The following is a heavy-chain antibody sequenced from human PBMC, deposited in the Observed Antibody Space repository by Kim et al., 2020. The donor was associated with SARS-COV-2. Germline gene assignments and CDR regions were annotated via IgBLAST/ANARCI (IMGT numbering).Heavy chain of an antibody. D-gene: IGHD6-13*01. J-gene: IGHJ4*02. Sequence: KSRVTISVDTSKNQFSLKLSSVTAADTAVYYCARAADIAAAGTGKCYFDYWGQGTLVTVSS. CDR3: ARAADIAAAGTGKCYFDY. V-gene: IGHV4-59*01.